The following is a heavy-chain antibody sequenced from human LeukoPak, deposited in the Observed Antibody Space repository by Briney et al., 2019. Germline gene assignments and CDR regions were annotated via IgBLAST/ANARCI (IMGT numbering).Heavy chain of an antibody. CDR3: ARSPTVTTKNWFDP. CDR1: GYTFTSYG. J-gene: IGHJ5*02. CDR2: ISAYNGNT. V-gene: IGHV1-18*01. Sequence: ASVKVSCKASGYTFTSYGITWVRQAPGRGLEWMGWISAYNGNTNYAQKLQGRVTMTTDTSTSTAYMELRSLRSDDTAVYYCARSPTVTTKNWFDPWGQGTLVTVSS. D-gene: IGHD4-11*01.